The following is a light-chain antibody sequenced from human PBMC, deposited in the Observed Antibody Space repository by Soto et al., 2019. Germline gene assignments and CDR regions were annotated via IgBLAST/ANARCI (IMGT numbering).Light chain of an antibody. V-gene: IGKV1-6*01. CDR1: QDIRND. Sequence: AIQMTQSPSSLSASVGDRVTITCRASQDIRNDLGWFQQKPGKAPRLLIYGASSLQSGVPSRVSGSGSGTYFTLTISSLQPEDFATYYCLQDYNHPFTFGQGTKLEIK. J-gene: IGKJ2*01. CDR3: LQDYNHPFT. CDR2: GAS.